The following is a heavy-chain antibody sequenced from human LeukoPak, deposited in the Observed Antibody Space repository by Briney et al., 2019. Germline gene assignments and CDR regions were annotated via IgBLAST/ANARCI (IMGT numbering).Heavy chain of an antibody. J-gene: IGHJ4*02. Sequence: PGGSLRLSCAASGFTFSSNWMSWVRQAPGKGLEWVANIKQDGSEKYYVDSVKGRFTISRDNAKNSLYLQMNSLGAEDTAVYYCARDLIAVAESHFDYWGQGTLVTVAS. CDR2: IKQDGSEK. CDR3: ARDLIAVAESHFDY. D-gene: IGHD6-19*01. V-gene: IGHV3-7*01. CDR1: GFTFSSNW.